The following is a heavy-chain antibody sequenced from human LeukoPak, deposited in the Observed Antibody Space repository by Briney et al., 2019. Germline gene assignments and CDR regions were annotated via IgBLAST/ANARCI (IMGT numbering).Heavy chain of an antibody. CDR2: ISAYNGNT. Sequence: ASVKVSCKASGYTFTCYGISWVRQAPGQGLEWMGWISAYNGNTNYAQKLQGRVTMTTDTSTSTAYMELRSLRSDDTAVYYCARDLRVWVPAALGYWGQGTLVTVSS. V-gene: IGHV1-18*01. CDR3: ARDLRVWVPAALGY. CDR1: GYTFTCYG. D-gene: IGHD2-2*01. J-gene: IGHJ4*02.